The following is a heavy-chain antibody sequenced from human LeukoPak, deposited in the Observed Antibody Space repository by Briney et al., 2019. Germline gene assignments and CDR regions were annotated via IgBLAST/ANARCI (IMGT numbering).Heavy chain of an antibody. J-gene: IGHJ3*02. CDR2: IYHSGST. CDR1: GGSISSSNW. Sequence: SGTLSLTCAVSGGSISSSNWWRWVRQPPGKGLEWIGQIYHSGSTNYNPSLKSRVTISVDTSKNQFSLKLSSVTAADTAVYYCARGGPYYYDSSGPEGDAFDIWGQGTMVTVSS. D-gene: IGHD3-22*01. V-gene: IGHV4-4*02. CDR3: ARGGPYYYDSSGPEGDAFDI.